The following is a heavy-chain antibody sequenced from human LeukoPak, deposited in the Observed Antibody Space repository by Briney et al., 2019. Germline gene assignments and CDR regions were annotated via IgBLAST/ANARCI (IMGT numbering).Heavy chain of an antibody. CDR1: GYTFSRHG. V-gene: IGHV1-18*01. CDR3: AKDIHPGLDSGASCCFDY. D-gene: IGHD3-22*01. CDR2: VSGYNGNT. J-gene: IGHJ4*02. Sequence: ASVKVSCKTSGYTFSRHGITWVRQAPGHGLEWMGWVSGYNGNTNYAQNVQGRVTMTTDTSTNTAYMELRSLRSDDTAVYYCAKDIHPGLDSGASCCFDYWGQGTPVTVSS.